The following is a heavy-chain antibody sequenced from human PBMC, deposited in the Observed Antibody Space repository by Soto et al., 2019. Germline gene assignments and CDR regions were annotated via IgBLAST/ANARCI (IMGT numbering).Heavy chain of an antibody. CDR1: GGTFSSYA. Sequence: QVQLVQSGAEVKKPGSSVKVSCKASGGTFSSYAISWVRQAPGQGLEWMGGIIPIFGTANYAQKFQGRVTITADESTSTAYMELSGLRSEDTAVYYCARDAGAFYGGNAGAAFDIWGQGTMVTVSS. CDR2: IIPIFGTA. V-gene: IGHV1-69*01. J-gene: IGHJ3*02. D-gene: IGHD4-17*01. CDR3: ARDAGAFYGGNAGAAFDI.